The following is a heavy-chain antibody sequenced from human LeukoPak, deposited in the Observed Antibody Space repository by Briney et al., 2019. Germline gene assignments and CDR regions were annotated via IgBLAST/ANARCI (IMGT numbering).Heavy chain of an antibody. V-gene: IGHV3-74*01. J-gene: IGHJ4*02. CDR2: INNDGSFT. CDR1: GFTFSSYW. D-gene: IGHD2-2*01. CDR3: ARAVNSASKSDY. Sequence: QPGALRLSCAASGFTFSSYWMHWVRQAPGKGLVWVSRINNDGSFTNYADSVKGRFTISRDNAKNTLYLQMDSLRAEDTAVYYCARAVNSASKSDYWGQGTLVTVSS.